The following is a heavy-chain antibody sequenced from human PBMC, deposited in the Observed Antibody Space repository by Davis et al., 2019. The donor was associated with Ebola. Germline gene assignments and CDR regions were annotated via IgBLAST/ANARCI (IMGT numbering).Heavy chain of an antibody. CDR1: GYTFTGYY. Sequence: AASVKVSCKASGYTFTGYYIHWVRQAPGQGLEWIGWINPNSGGTNYAQKFQGRVTMTRDTSISTAYMELSRLRSDDTAVYYCARDGSISDQKSGELDYWGQGPLVTVSS. J-gene: IGHJ4*02. D-gene: IGHD7-27*01. CDR3: ARDGSISDQKSGELDY. CDR2: INPNSGGT. V-gene: IGHV1-2*02.